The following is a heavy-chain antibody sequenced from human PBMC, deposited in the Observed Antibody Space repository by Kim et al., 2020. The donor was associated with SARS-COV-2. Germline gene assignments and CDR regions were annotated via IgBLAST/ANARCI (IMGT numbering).Heavy chain of an antibody. Sequence: ASVKVSCKVSGYTLTELSMHWVRQAPGKGLEWMGGFDPEDGETIYAQKFQGIVTMTEDTSTDTAYMELSSLRSEDTAVYYCATGVAVAGRSSDYYYYGMDVWGQGTTVTVSS. CDR1: GYTLTELS. CDR2: FDPEDGET. V-gene: IGHV1-24*01. J-gene: IGHJ6*02. CDR3: ATGVAVAGRSSDYYYYGMDV. D-gene: IGHD6-19*01.